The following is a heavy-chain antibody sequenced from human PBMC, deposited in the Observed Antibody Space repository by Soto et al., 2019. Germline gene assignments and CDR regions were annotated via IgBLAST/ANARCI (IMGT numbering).Heavy chain of an antibody. Sequence: PSGTLSLTCPVAGVSIRSYYWGWIRQPPGKGLEWIGYIYYSGSTNYNPSLKSRVTISVDTSKNQFSLKLSSVTAADTAVYYCAKSVDRLYYYYGMDVWGQGTTVT. CDR1: GVSIRSYY. J-gene: IGHJ6*02. D-gene: IGHD6-19*01. V-gene: IGHV4-59*01. CDR3: AKSVDRLYYYYGMDV. CDR2: IYYSGST.